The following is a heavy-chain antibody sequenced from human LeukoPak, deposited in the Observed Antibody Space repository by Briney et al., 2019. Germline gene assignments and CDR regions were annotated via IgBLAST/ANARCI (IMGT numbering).Heavy chain of an antibody. CDR3: ARGSGYYSYFDY. CDR1: GFTFSIYS. V-gene: IGHV3-48*01. D-gene: IGHD3-22*01. Sequence: GWSLRLSCAASGFTFSIYSMNWVRQAPGKGLEWVSFITSSSGTMYYADSVKGRFTISRDNAKNSLYLQMDSLRAEDTAVYYCARGSGYYSYFDYWGQGTLVTVSS. J-gene: IGHJ4*02. CDR2: ITSSSGTM.